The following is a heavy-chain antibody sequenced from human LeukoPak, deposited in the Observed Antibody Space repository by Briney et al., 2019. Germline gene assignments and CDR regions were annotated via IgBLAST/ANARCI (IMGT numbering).Heavy chain of an antibody. CDR1: GGSIISGDYY. CDR2: IYYSGST. J-gene: IGHJ4*02. D-gene: IGHD1-7*01. CDR3: ARGSKLELPDY. Sequence: SQTLSLTCTVSGGSIISGDYYWSWIRQLQPPGKGLEWIGYIYYSGSTYYNPSLKSRVIISVDTSKNQFSLRLSSVTAADAAVYYCARGSKLELPDYWGQGTLVTVSS. V-gene: IGHV4-30-4*08.